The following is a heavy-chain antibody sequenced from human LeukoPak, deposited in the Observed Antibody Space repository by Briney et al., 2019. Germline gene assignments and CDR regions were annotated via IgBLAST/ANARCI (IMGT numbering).Heavy chain of an antibody. CDR3: AKDETTYYDFWSGHDAFDI. D-gene: IGHD3-3*01. Sequence: GGSLRLSCTASGFTFSNYAMTWVRQAPGKGLEWVSSIGAMGWVSLISGRGGETYYADSVKGRFTISRDNAKNTVYLQMNSLRAEDTAVYYCAKDETTYYDFWSGHDAFDIWGQGTMVTVSS. CDR1: GFTFSNYA. V-gene: IGHV3-23*01. J-gene: IGHJ3*02. CDR2: IGAMGWVSLISGRGGET.